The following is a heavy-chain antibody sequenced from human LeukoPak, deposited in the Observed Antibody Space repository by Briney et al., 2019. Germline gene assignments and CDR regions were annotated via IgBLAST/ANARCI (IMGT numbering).Heavy chain of an antibody. Sequence: SQTLSLTCTVSGGSVSSDSYYWSWIRQPAGKGLEWIGRIYTSGSTNYNPSLKSRVTISVDTSKNQFSLRLTSVTAADTAFYYCAREEYSSDWYGHDSWGQGTLVTVSS. CDR2: IYTSGST. J-gene: IGHJ4*02. D-gene: IGHD6-13*01. V-gene: IGHV4-61*02. CDR1: GGSVSSDSYY. CDR3: AREEYSSDWYGHDS.